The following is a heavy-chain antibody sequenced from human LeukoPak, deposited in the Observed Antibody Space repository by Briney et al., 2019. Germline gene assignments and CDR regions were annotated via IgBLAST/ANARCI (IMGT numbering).Heavy chain of an antibody. D-gene: IGHD2-15*01. V-gene: IGHV4-34*01. CDR1: GGSFSGYY. CDR2: INHSGST. J-gene: IGHJ4*02. CDR3: ASGYCSGGSCYSGGYYFDY. Sequence: PSETLSLTCAVYGGSFSGYYWSWIRQPPGKGLEWIGEINHSGSTNYNPSLKSRVTISVDKSKNQFSLKLSSVTAADTAVYYCASGYCSGGSCYSGGYYFDYWGQGTLVTVSS.